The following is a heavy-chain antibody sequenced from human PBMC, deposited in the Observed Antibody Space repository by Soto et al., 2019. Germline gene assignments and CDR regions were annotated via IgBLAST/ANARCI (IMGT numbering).Heavy chain of an antibody. V-gene: IGHV1-18*04. CDR3: ARDPGAATFDY. D-gene: IGHD1-26*01. CDR1: GYSFSSYG. CDR2: INPYNGNT. J-gene: IGHJ4*01. Sequence: ASVKVSCKASGYSFSSYGVSWVRQAPGQGLEWIGWINPYNGNTLNAQNLQGRVTLTTDTSTSTAYMELRSLRSDDTAIYYCARDPGAATFDYWGQGTLVTVSP.